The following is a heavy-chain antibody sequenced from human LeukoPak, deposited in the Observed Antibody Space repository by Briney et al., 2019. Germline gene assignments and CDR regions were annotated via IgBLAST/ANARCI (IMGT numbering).Heavy chain of an antibody. D-gene: IGHD6-19*01. Sequence: KPSETLSLTCTVSGGSISSYYWSWIRQTPGKGLEWIGYMYYSGSTNYNPSLKSRISISIDTSKNQFSLKLSSVTAADTAVYYCAGRYGAGIPFYFDYWGQGTLVPVSS. V-gene: IGHV4-59*01. CDR2: MYYSGST. CDR1: GGSISSYY. CDR3: AGRYGAGIPFYFDY. J-gene: IGHJ4*02.